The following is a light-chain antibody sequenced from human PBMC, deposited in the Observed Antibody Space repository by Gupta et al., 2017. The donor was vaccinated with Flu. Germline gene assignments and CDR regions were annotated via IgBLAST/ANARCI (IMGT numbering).Light chain of an antibody. CDR3: QVWDTSSDPNWV. V-gene: IGLV3-21*02. CDR1: NLGSKS. Sequence: SYVLTQPPSVSVAPGQTARITCGGNNLGSKSVHWYQQKPGQAPVLVVYDDSDRPSAIPERVSASNSGKTATLTISRVEAGDEADYYCQVWDTSSDPNWVFGGGTKLTVL. J-gene: IGLJ3*02. CDR2: DDS.